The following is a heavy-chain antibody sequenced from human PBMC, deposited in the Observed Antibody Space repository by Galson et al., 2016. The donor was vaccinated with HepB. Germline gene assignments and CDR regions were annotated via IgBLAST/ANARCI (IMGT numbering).Heavy chain of an antibody. CDR3: VRDRDWTYDY. J-gene: IGHJ4*02. V-gene: IGHV3-72*01. D-gene: IGHD3/OR15-3a*01. CDR1: GFTFGGYS. Sequence: SLRLSCAASGFTFGGYSMNWVRQAPGKGLEWVGRSRNRARDYSTEYAASVRGRFIISRDDSGSAVFLQMNTLKTEDTAVYYCVRDRDWTYDYWGRGTLVTVSS. CDR2: SRNRARDYST.